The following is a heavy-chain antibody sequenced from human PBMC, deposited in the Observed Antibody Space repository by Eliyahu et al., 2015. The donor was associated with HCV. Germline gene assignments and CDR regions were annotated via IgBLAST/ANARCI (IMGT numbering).Heavy chain of an antibody. CDR1: GGTFSSYA. Sequence: QVQLVQSGAEVKKPGSSVKVSCKASGGTFSSYAISWVRQAPGQGLEWMGRXIPILGIANYAQKFQGRVTITADKSTSTAYMELSSLRSEDTAVYYCARGVVGATGWFDPWGQGTLVTVS. CDR3: ARGVVGATGWFDP. D-gene: IGHD1-26*01. CDR2: XIPILGIA. J-gene: IGHJ5*02. V-gene: IGHV1-69*04.